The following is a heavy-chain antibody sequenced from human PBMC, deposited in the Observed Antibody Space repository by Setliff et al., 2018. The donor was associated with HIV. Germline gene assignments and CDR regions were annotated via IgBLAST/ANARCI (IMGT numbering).Heavy chain of an antibody. CDR3: AKDPPGFSHFLDY. CDR2: ISGSGGST. V-gene: IGHV3-23*01. J-gene: IGHJ4*02. CDR1: GFTFSSYA. Sequence: ETLSLSCAASGFTFSSYAMSWVRQAPGKGLGWVSAISGSGGSTYYADSVKGRFTISRDNSKNTLYLQMNSLRAEDTAVYYCAKDPPGFSHFLDYWGQGAVVTVSS.